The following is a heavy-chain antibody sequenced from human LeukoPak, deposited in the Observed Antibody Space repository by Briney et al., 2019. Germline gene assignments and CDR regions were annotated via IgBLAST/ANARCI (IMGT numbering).Heavy chain of an antibody. V-gene: IGHV3-7*01. D-gene: IGHD1-1*01. CDR2: INQGGSEK. J-gene: IGHJ4*02. Sequence: PGGSLRLSYAASGFTFSSYGMSWVRQAPGKGLERVANINQGGSEKYYVDSVKGRFTISRDSAKNSLYLQMNSLRAEDTAVYFCARGTTDLDYWGQGTLVTVSS. CDR1: GFTFSSYG. CDR3: ARGTTDLDY.